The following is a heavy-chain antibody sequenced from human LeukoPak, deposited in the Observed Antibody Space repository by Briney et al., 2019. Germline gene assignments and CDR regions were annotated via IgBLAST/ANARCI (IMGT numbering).Heavy chain of an antibody. D-gene: IGHD3-22*01. V-gene: IGHV3-30*18. Sequence: QSGGSLRLSCAASGFTFSSYSMNWVRQAPGKGLEWVAVISYDGSNKYYADSVKGRFTISRDNSKNTLYLQMNSLRAEDTAVYYCAKETYYYDSSGYYRHIDYWGQGTLVTVSS. CDR1: GFTFSSYS. J-gene: IGHJ4*02. CDR3: AKETYYYDSSGYYRHIDY. CDR2: ISYDGSNK.